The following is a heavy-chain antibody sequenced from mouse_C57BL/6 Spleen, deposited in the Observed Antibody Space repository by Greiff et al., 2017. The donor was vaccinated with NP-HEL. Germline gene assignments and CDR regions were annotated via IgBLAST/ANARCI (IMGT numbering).Heavy chain of an antibody. CDR2: IYPGDGDT. CDR3: ARSKTAQATWDY. D-gene: IGHD3-2*02. J-gene: IGHJ2*01. CDR1: GYALSSYW. V-gene: IGHV1-80*01. Sequence: VPLQQSGAELVKPGASVTISCKSSGYALSSYWMNLVKQRPGKGLDWIGQIYPGDGDTNYNGKFKGNATLTADTSSSTAYMQLSSLTSEDSAVYFCARSKTAQATWDYWGQGTTLTVSS.